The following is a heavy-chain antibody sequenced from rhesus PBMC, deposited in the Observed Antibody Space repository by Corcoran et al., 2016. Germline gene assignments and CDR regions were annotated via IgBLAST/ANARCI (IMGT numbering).Heavy chain of an antibody. CDR2: IGGSRVST. CDR1: GGSISGYY. V-gene: IGHV4-165*02. CDR3: APSRGAAFDD. D-gene: IGHD6-25*01. Sequence: QVQLQESGPGLVKPSETLSLTCAVSGGSISGYYWTWIRQSPGKGLEWIGYIGGSRVSTYYNPALKSRVTIATDTSKNQFSRKLTSVTAADTAVYYCAPSRGAAFDDWGQGVLVTVSS. J-gene: IGHJ4*01.